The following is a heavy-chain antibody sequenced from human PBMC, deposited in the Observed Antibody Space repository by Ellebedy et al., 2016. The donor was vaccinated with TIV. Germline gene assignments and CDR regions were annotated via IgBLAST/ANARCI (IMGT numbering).Heavy chain of an antibody. CDR2: ISSDGSDK. Sequence: GESLKIPCAASGFVLRPYVMHWVRQAPGKGLEWVALISSDGSDKYYADSVRGRFTISRDNSKNSLYLQITNVRTEDTAIYNCAKQGYYYDSRGTNWFDPWGQGALVTVSS. CDR3: AKQGYYYDSRGTNWFDP. V-gene: IGHV3-30-3*01. D-gene: IGHD3-22*01. J-gene: IGHJ5*02. CDR1: GFVLRPYV.